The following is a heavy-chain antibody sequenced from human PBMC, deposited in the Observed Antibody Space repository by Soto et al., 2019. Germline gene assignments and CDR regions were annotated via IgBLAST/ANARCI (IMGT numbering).Heavy chain of an antibody. CDR3: AKADRPNYESWTGPAY. CDR2: ISGTGGRT. Sequence: GRLLRLCSRAAGFTFSSYAICRVRHAPGKGLEWVEAISGTGGRTYYADSVKGRFTISRDNSKNTLYLQMNSLRAEDTAVYYCAKADRPNYESWTGPAYRGKGTLVTGSS. D-gene: IGHD3-3*01. J-gene: IGHJ4*02. CDR1: GFTFSSYA. V-gene: IGHV3-23*01.